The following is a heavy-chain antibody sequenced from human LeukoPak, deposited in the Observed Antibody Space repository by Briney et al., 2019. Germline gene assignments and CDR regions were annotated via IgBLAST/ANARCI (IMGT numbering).Heavy chain of an antibody. CDR2: ISAYNGNT. J-gene: IGHJ3*02. CDR3: ARDEDDPDAFDI. V-gene: IGHV1-18*04. D-gene: IGHD1-1*01. CDR1: GYTFTGYY. Sequence: GASVKVSCKASGYTFTGYYMHWVRQAPGQGLEWMGWISAYNGNTNYAQKLQGRVTMTTDTSTSTAYMELRSLRSDDTAVYYCARDEDDPDAFDIWGQGTMVTVSS.